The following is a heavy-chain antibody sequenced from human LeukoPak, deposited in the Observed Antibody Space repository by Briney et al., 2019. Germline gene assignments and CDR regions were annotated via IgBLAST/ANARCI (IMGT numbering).Heavy chain of an antibody. CDR2: IYPGDSDT. CDR1: GYRFTSYW. D-gene: IGHD4-23*01. J-gene: IGHJ4*02. V-gene: IGHV5-51*01. CDR3: ARHMTTVISPFDY. Sequence: GESLKISCKGSGYRFTSYWIGWVRQMPGKGLEWMGIIYPGDSDTRYSPSFQGQATISADRSTSTAYLQWSSLKASDTAMYYCARHMTTVISPFDYWGQGSLVTVSS.